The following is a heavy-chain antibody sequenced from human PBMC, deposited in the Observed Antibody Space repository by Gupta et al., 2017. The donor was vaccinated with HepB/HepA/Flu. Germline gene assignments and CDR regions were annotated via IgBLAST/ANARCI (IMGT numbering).Heavy chain of an antibody. CDR2: INHSGSS. J-gene: IGHJ5*02. Sequence: QVQLQQWGAGLLKPSETLSLTCAVYGGSFSGYYWSWIRQPPGKGLEWIGEINHSGSSNYNPSLKSRVTISVDTSKNQFSLKLSSVTAADTAVYYCARKCGPTYNCFDPWGQGTLVTVSS. D-gene: IGHD2-21*01. V-gene: IGHV4-34*01. CDR1: GGSFSGYY. CDR3: ARKCGPTYNCFDP.